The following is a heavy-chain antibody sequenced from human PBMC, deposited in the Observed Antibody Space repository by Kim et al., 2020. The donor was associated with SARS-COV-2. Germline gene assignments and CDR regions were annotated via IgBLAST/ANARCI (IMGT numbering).Heavy chain of an antibody. CDR3: AREHDSSSTLTIYYYYYGMDV. V-gene: IGHV3-21*01. CDR2: ISSSSSYI. J-gene: IGHJ6*02. Sequence: GGSLRLSCAASGFTFSSYSMNWVRQAPGKGLEWVSSISSSSSYIYYADSVKGRFTISRDNAKNSLYLQMNSLRAEDTAVYYCAREHDSSSTLTIYYYYYGMDVWGQGTTVTVSS. CDR1: GFTFSSYS. D-gene: IGHD6-6*01.